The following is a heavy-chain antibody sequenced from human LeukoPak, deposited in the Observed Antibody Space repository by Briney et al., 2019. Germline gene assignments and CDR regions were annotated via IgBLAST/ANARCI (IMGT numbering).Heavy chain of an antibody. CDR3: ARARITMVRGLGRAFDI. CDR2: INPNSGGT. J-gene: IGHJ3*02. V-gene: IGHV1-2*02. D-gene: IGHD3-10*01. Sequence: ASVTVSCKASGYTFSTDGISWVRQAPGQGLEWMGWINPNSGGTNYAQKCQGRVTMTRDTSISTAYMELSRLRSDDTAVYYCARARITMVRGLGRAFDIWGQGTMVTVSS. CDR1: GYTFSTDG.